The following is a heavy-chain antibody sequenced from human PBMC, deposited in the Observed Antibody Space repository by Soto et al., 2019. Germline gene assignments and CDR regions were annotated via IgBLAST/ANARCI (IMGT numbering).Heavy chain of an antibody. V-gene: IGHV1-18*01. CDR1: GYTFTSYG. J-gene: IGHJ6*02. CDR2: ISAYNGNT. D-gene: IGHD3-10*01. Sequence: QVQLVQSGAEVKKPGASVKVSCKASGYTFTSYGISWVRQAPGQGLEWMGWISAYNGNTNYAQKLQGRVTMTTDTTMSTANMELSGLRSADTAVYYCAVWFGELSSPYNGTDAWGQGTTVTVSS. CDR3: AVWFGELSSPYNGTDA.